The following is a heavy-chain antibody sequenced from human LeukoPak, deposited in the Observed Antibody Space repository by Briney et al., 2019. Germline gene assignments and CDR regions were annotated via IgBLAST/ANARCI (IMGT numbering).Heavy chain of an antibody. CDR3: ARDYAFSQWYFDL. V-gene: IGHV3-48*04. CDR1: GFTFSGYS. CDR2: IRSSGSTI. J-gene: IGHJ2*01. D-gene: IGHD3-3*01. Sequence: GGSLRLSCTASGFTFSGYSMNWVRQAPGKGLEWISYIRSSGSTIYYADSMKGRFTISRDNAKNSLYLQMNSLRAEDTAVYYCARDYAFSQWYFDLWGRGTLVTVSS.